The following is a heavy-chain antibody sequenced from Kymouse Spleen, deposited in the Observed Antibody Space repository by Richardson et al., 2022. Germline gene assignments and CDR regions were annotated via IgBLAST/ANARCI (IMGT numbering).Heavy chain of an antibody. Sequence: EVQLVESGGGLVQPGGSLRLSCAASGFTFSSYSMNWVRQAPGKGLEWVSYISSSSSTIYYADSVKGRFTISRDNAKNSLYLQMNSLRDEDTAVYYCARDDTMVRGVLYGMDVWGQGTTVTVSS. D-gene: IGHD3-10*01. V-gene: IGHV3-48*02. J-gene: IGHJ6*02. CDR3: ARDDTMVRGVLYGMDV. CDR2: ISSSSSTI. CDR1: GFTFSSYS.